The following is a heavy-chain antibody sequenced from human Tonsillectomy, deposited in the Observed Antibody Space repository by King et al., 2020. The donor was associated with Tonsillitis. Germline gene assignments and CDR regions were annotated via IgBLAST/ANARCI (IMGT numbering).Heavy chain of an antibody. CDR1: GGSISSSSYY. CDR2: IYYSGST. J-gene: IGHJ5*02. V-gene: IGHV4-39*01. CDR3: ARRRIGDSTTSNPTS. Sequence: LQLQESGPGLVKPSETLSLTCTVSGGSISSSSYYWGWIRQPPGKGLEWIGSIYYSGSTYYNPSLKSRVTISVDTSKNQFSLKLSSVTAADTAVYYWARRRIGDSTTSNPTSWGQGTLVTVSS. D-gene: IGHD2/OR15-2a*01.